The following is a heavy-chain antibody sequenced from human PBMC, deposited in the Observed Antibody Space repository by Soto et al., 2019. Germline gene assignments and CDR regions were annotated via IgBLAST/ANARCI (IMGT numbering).Heavy chain of an antibody. V-gene: IGHV1-8*01. CDR3: TGVKLDYFDY. Sequence: QVQLVQSGAEVKKPGASVKVSCKASGYSFTSYDINWVRQATGQGLEWMGWMNPNSGNTAYAQKFQGRVTMTRNTSISAAYMELSSLRSEDTAVYYCTGVKLDYFDYWGQGTLVTVSS. CDR2: MNPNSGNT. J-gene: IGHJ4*02. CDR1: GYSFTSYD.